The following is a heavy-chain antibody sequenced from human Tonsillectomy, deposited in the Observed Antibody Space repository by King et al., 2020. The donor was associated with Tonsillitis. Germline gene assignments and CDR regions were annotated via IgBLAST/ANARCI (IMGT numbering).Heavy chain of an antibody. Sequence: FQLVQSGAEVKKPGASVKVSCKASGYTFINYGISWVRQAPGQGLEWMGWISPYNGNRNYARNFQGRLTMTTDTSTSTAYMELRSLRSDDTAVYYCARDRVNSGTYLDAFDIWGQGTMVTVSS. CDR3: ARDRVNSGTYLDAFDI. CDR1: GYTFINYG. D-gene: IGHD1-26*01. J-gene: IGHJ3*02. V-gene: IGHV1-18*01. CDR2: ISPYNGNR.